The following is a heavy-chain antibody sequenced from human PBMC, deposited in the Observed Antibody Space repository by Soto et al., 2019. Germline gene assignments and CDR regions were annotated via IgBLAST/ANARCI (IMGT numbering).Heavy chain of an antibody. D-gene: IGHD5-18*01. CDR1: GGTFSSYA. CDR2: IIPLFGTA. Sequence: SVKVSCKASGGTFSSYAISWVRQAPGQGLEWMGGIIPLFGTANYAQKFQGRVTITADESTTTAYMELSSLRSEDTAVYYCARGVMVTGKHVDYYGMDVWGQGTTVTVSS. CDR3: ARGVMVTGKHVDYYGMDV. V-gene: IGHV1-69*13. J-gene: IGHJ6*02.